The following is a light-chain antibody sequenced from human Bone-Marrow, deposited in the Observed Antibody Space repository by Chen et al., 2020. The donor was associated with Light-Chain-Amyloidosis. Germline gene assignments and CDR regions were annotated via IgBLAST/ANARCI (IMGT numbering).Light chain of an antibody. J-gene: IGLJ2*01. Sequence: SYVLTQPPSVSVAPGKPARITCGGSNIGSKSVHWYQQQPGQAPVLVVYDDSDRPSGLPERFSGSNSGNTATLTISRVEAGDEADYYCQVWDGSSDHVVFGGGTKLTVL. CDR3: QVWDGSSDHVV. CDR2: DDS. V-gene: IGLV3-21*03. CDR1: NIGSKS.